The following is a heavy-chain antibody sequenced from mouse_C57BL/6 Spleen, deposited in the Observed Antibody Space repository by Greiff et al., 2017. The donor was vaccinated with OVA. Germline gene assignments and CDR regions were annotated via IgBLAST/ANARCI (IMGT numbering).Heavy chain of an antibody. J-gene: IGHJ1*03. CDR2: IDPSDSYT. CDR1: GYTFTSYW. CDR3: ARDRGGYFDV. V-gene: IGHV1-59*01. Sequence: VQLQQPGAELVRPGTSVKLSCKASGYTFTSYWMHWVKQRPGQGLEWIGVIDPSDSYTNYNQKFKGKATLTVNTSSSTAYMQLSSLTSEDSAVYYCARDRGGYFDVGGTGTTVTVSS.